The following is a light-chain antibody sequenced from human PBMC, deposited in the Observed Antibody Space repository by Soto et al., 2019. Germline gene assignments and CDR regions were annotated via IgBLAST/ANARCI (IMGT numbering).Light chain of an antibody. CDR2: RAS. V-gene: IGKV1-5*03. J-gene: IGKJ1*01. Sequence: DIQMTQSPSTLSASVGDRVTITCRASQSISAWLAWYQQKPGKDPKLLIYRASSLESGVPSRFSGSGSGTEFTLTISSLQPDDFATYYCQQYVTYSRFDQGTKVEIK. CDR1: QSISAW. CDR3: QQYVTYSR.